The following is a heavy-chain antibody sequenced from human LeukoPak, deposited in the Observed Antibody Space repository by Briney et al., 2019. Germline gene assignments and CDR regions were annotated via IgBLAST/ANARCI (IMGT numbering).Heavy chain of an antibody. J-gene: IGHJ3*02. Sequence: EGSLILSCAASGFTFSSYSMNWVRQAPGNWLEWVSYISSSSSTIYYADSVQGRFTISRDNAKNSLYLQMNSLRAEDTAVYYCARAVHDMKSLGPFDAFDIWGQGTMVTVSS. CDR1: GFTFSSYS. D-gene: IGHD3-16*01. CDR3: ARAVHDMKSLGPFDAFDI. V-gene: IGHV3-48*04. CDR2: ISSSSSTI.